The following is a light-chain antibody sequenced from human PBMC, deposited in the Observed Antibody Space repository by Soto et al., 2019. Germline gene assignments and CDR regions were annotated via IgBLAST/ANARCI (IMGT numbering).Light chain of an antibody. J-gene: IGKJ4*01. Sequence: DIQMTQSPSSLSASVGDRITITCRTSQGISNYLAWYQQKSGEAPKLLIYLASTLRSGVPSRFSGSRSGTDFTLTISSLQPEDVAIYYCQKYNSAPLFGGGTKVEI. CDR2: LAS. CDR3: QKYNSAPL. V-gene: IGKV1-27*01. CDR1: QGISNY.